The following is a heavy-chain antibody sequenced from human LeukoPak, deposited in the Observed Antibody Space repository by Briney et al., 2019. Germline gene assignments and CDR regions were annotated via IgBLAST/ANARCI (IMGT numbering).Heavy chain of an antibody. J-gene: IGHJ4*02. D-gene: IGHD6-13*01. V-gene: IGHV4-59*08. CDR1: GGSISSYY. Sequence: SETLSLTCTVSGGSISSYYWSWIRQPPGKGPEWIGYIYYSGSTNYNPSLKSRVTISVDTSKNQFSLKLSSVTAADTAVYYCAREVEQLVLDYWGQGTLVTVSS. CDR2: IYYSGST. CDR3: AREVEQLVLDY.